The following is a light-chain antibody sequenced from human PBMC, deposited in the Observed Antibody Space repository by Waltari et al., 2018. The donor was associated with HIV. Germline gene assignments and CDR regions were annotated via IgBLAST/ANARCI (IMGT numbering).Light chain of an antibody. CDR1: QNVGGA. J-gene: IGKJ4*01. CDR2: GAS. V-gene: IGKV3-15*01. CDR3: QQHSAWPLT. Sequence: EIVMTQSPATLSVSPGDGATLSCRASQNVGGALAWYQLKPGHAPRLLIYGASTRATGIPARFGASGSGTEFTLTISGLQSEDFALYYCQQHSAWPLTFGGGTNVEI.